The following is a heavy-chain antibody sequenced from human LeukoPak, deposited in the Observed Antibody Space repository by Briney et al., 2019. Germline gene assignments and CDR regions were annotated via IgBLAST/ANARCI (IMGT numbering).Heavy chain of an antibody. CDR2: IIPILGIA. CDR1: GGTFSSYA. J-gene: IGHJ5*02. Sequence: SVKVSCKASGGTFSSYAISWVRQAPGQGLEWMGRIIPILGIANYAQKFQGRVTITADKSTSTAYMELSSLTSEDTAVYYCARDLIAVAGQPNWFDPWGQGTLVTVSS. D-gene: IGHD6-19*01. V-gene: IGHV1-69*04. CDR3: ARDLIAVAGQPNWFDP.